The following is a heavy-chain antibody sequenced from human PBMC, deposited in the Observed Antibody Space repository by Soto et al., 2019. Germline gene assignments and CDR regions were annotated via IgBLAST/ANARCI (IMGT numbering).Heavy chain of an antibody. CDR2: IIPKLGSA. Sequence: ASVKVSCKASGGGNLRDYRTTWVRRAPGQGLEWMGGIIPKLGSANYAQNFQGRVTVTADESTNTVYMELRSLRSDDTAVYYCARGGDVYNFGVDYWGQGTLVSVSS. CDR3: ARGGDVYNFGVDY. D-gene: IGHD2-21*01. CDR1: GGGNLRDYR. V-gene: IGHV1-69*13. J-gene: IGHJ4*02.